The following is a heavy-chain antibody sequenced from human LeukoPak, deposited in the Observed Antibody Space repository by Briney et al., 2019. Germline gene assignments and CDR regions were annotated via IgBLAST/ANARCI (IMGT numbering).Heavy chain of an antibody. D-gene: IGHD6-19*01. V-gene: IGHV3-53*01. Sequence: PGGSLRLSCAASGFTVSSNYMNWVRQAPGKGLEWVSIIYSGGNTHYADSVKGRFTISRDNSQNTLFLQMNSLRADDTAEYFCARDHGSQDSGAWYVFDYWGRGTLVTVSS. J-gene: IGHJ4*02. CDR1: GFTVSSNY. CDR3: ARDHGSQDSGAWYVFDY. CDR2: IYSGGNT.